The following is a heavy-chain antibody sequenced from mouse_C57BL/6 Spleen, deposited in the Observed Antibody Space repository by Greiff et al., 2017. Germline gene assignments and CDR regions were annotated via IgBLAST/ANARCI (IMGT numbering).Heavy chain of an antibody. V-gene: IGHV5-17*01. CDR2: ISSGSSTI. Sequence: EVKLVESGGGLVKPGGSLKLSCAASGFTSSDYGMHWVRQAPEKGLEWVAYISSGSSTIYYADTVKGRFTISRDNAKNTLFLQMTSLRSEDTAMYYCARKYYGSSYFDDWGQGTTLTVSS. J-gene: IGHJ2*01. D-gene: IGHD1-1*01. CDR1: GFTSSDYG. CDR3: ARKYYGSSYFDD.